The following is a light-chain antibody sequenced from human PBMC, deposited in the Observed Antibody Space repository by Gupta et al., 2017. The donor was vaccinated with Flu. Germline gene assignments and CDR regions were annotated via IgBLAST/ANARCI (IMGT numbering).Light chain of an antibody. CDR1: NSDIGTYTY. Sequence: SCTGTNSDIGTYTYISWYQQYPDKAPKLIIYEVTKRPSGVSSRFSGSKSGNTASLTISGLQAGDEAEYYCFPYSADTIWVFGGGTKVTVL. CDR2: EVT. V-gene: IGLV2-14*03. CDR3: FPYSADTIWV. J-gene: IGLJ3*02.